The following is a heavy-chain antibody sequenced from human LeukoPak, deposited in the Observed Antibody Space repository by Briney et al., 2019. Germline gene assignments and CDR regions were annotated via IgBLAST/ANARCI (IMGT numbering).Heavy chain of an antibody. J-gene: IGHJ4*02. V-gene: IGHV4-39*01. CDR2: IYYSGST. CDR1: GGSISSSSYY. Sequence: TSETLSLTCTVSGGSISSSSYYWGWIRQPPGKGLEWIGSIYYSGSTYYNPSPKSRVTISVDTSKNQFSLKLSSVTAADTAVYYCARRRRTYYYDSSGYGYFDYWGQGTLVTVSS. D-gene: IGHD3-22*01. CDR3: ARRRRTYYYDSSGYGYFDY.